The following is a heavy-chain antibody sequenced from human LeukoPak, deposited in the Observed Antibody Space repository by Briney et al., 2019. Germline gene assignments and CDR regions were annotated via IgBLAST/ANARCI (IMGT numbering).Heavy chain of an antibody. CDR2: INTNTGKP. V-gene: IGHV7-4-1*02. CDR1: GYTFTSYG. Sequence: ASVKVSCKASGYTFTSYGMNWVRQGPGQRLGWGGWINTNTGKPTYAQGFTGRFVFSLDTSVSTAYLQINSLKAEDTAVYYCGSYLEGPSGYDLNYWGQGTLVTVSP. D-gene: IGHD5-12*01. CDR3: GSYLEGPSGYDLNY. J-gene: IGHJ4*02.